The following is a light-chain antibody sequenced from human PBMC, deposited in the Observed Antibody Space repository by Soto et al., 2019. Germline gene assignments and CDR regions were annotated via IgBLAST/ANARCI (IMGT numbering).Light chain of an antibody. J-gene: IGLJ1*01. CDR2: EVS. V-gene: IGLV2-14*01. CDR3: SSYTVTSVTLYV. CDR1: SSDIGTYNY. Sequence: QSALTQPASVSGSPGQSITISCTGTSSDIGTYNYVSWYQQHPGKAPKVIIYEVSNRPSGVSNRFSGSKSGNTASLTISGLQAEDGADYYCSSYTVTSVTLYVFGTGTKLTVL.